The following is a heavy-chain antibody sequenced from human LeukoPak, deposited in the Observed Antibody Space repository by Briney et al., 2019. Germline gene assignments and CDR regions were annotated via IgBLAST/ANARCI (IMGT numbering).Heavy chain of an antibody. CDR3: ARTRFSSIMGEGDY. CDR2: VSPYNGKT. Sequence: ASVKVSCKASGYTFTSYGINWVRQAPGQGLEWMGWVSPYNGKTKYAQNLQGRVTMTTDTSTTTAYMELRSLRSDDTAVYYCARTRFSSIMGEGDYWGQGTLVTVSS. D-gene: IGHD1-26*01. V-gene: IGHV1-18*01. CDR1: GYTFTSYG. J-gene: IGHJ4*02.